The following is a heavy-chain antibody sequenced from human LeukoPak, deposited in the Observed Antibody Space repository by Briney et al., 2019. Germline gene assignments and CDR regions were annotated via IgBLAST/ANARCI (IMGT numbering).Heavy chain of an antibody. CDR2: IDPSDSYT. D-gene: IGHD2-15*01. J-gene: IGHJ4*02. Sequence: GESLKISCKGSGYSFTSYLISWVRQMPGKGLEWMGRIDPSDSYTNYSPSFQGQVTISADKSINTAYLQWGSLKASDTAMYYCARRELSCSGGSCWYYDDWGQGTLVTVSS. V-gene: IGHV5-10-1*04. CDR1: GYSFTSYL. CDR3: ARRELSCSGGSCWYYDD.